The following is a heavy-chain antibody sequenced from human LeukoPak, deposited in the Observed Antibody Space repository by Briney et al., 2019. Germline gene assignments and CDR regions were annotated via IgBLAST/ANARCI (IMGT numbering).Heavy chain of an antibody. D-gene: IGHD2-2*02. J-gene: IGHJ4*02. CDR3: ARDTPTNDY. Sequence: SETLSLTCAVYGGSFSGYYWSWIRQPPGKGLEWIGEINHSGSTYYNPSLKSRVTISVDTSKNQFSLKLSSVTAADTAVYYCARDTPTNDYWGQGTLVTVSS. CDR1: GGSFSGYY. V-gene: IGHV4-34*01. CDR2: INHSGST.